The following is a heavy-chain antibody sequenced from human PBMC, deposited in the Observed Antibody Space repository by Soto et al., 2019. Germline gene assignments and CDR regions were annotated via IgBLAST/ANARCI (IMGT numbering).Heavy chain of an antibody. Sequence: EVQLVESGGGLVQPGRSLRRSCAASGFTFENYAMHWVRQGTGMGLELVSGISWNSGAVGYVDAVRGRFTISRDNVKSTLHLQMHSLRPEDTALYDCAKGQGTDWLSWFDPWGPGTLVNVSS. CDR3: AKGQGTDWLSWFDP. V-gene: IGHV3-9*01. CDR1: GFTFENYA. D-gene: IGHD3-9*01. CDR2: ISWNSGAV. J-gene: IGHJ5*02.